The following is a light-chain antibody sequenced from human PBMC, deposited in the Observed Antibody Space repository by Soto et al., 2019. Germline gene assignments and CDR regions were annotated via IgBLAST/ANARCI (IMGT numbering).Light chain of an antibody. CDR3: QGWYTGFPV. CDR2: INKDGSH. Sequence: QSVLTQSPSASASLGASVKLTCTLSSGHSDYAIAWHQQQPEKGPRYLMRINKDGSHTKGDGIPVRFSGSRSGAERHRIISRLQSVDEADYYCQGWYTGFPVFGGGTKLTVL. J-gene: IGLJ2*01. V-gene: IGLV4-69*01. CDR1: SGHSDYA.